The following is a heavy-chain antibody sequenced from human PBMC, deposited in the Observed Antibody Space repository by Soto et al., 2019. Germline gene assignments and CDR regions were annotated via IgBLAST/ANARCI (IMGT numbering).Heavy chain of an antibody. CDR1: GFTFSRYA. V-gene: IGHV3-30-3*01. CDR2: ISYDGSNK. CDR3: ARDDYGMDV. Sequence: GGPLRRSCAASGFTFSRYAMHCVRQAPRKGLEWVAVISYDGSNKYYADSVKGRFTISRDNSKNTLYLQMNSLRAEDTAVYYCARDDYGMDVWGQGTTVTVSS. J-gene: IGHJ6*02.